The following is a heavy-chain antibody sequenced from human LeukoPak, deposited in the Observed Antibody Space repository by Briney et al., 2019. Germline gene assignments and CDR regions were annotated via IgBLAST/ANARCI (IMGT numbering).Heavy chain of an antibody. J-gene: IGHJ2*01. D-gene: IGHD3-22*01. CDR1: GGSISSYY. Sequence: PSETLSLTCTVSGGSISSYYWSWIRQPPGKGLEWIGYIYYSGSTNYNPSLKSRVTISVDTSKNQFSLRLRSVTAADTAIYYCARRAYYDTSGYYPTSGYFDLWGRGTLVTVSS. CDR2: IYYSGST. V-gene: IGHV4-59*08. CDR3: ARRAYYDTSGYYPTSGYFDL.